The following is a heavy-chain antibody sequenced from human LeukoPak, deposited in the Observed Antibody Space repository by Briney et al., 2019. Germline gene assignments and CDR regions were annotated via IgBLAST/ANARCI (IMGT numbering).Heavy chain of an antibody. Sequence: SETLSLTCTVSGGSITSYYWSWIRQSAGKGLEWIGRIYITGSTTYNPSLKSRVTMSLDTSKNQFSLTLSSVTAADTAVYYCARVARCTSCFDVDYWGQGTLVTVSS. CDR1: GGSITSYY. CDR2: IYITGST. D-gene: IGHD2-2*01. J-gene: IGHJ4*02. V-gene: IGHV4-4*07. CDR3: ARVARCTSCFDVDY.